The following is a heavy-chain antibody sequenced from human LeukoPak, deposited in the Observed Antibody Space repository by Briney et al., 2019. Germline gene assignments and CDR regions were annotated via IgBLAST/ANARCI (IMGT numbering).Heavy chain of an antibody. Sequence: GGSLRLPCAVSGFTFSDYYMNWVRQAPGKGLEWVSSISSSSSYIYYADSVKGRFTIPRDNAKNSLYLQMNSLRAEDTAVYYCARDQADTAMVPPYFDYWGQGTLVTVSS. D-gene: IGHD5-18*01. CDR2: ISSSSSYI. CDR3: ARDQADTAMVPPYFDY. CDR1: GFTFSDYY. J-gene: IGHJ4*02. V-gene: IGHV3-21*01.